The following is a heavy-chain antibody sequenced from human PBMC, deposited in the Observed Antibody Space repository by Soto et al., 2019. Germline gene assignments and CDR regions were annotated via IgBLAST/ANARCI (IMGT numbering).Heavy chain of an antibody. Sequence: QVQLVQSGTEVKKPGSSVKVSCKASGGTFRNYPIKWVRQAPGQGLEWMGSIFPLTDIPDYAQNFQARLTISADKSTSTAYMELSSLTSDDTAVYFCARGPLVILNYFESWGQGTLVTVSS. CDR3: ARGPLVILNYFES. CDR1: GGTFRNYP. D-gene: IGHD3-16*02. CDR2: IFPLTDIP. V-gene: IGHV1-69*02. J-gene: IGHJ4*02.